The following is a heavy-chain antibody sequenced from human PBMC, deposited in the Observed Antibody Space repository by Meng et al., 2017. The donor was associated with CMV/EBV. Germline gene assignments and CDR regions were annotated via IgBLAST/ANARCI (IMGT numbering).Heavy chain of an antibody. D-gene: IGHD3-3*01. V-gene: IGHV4-34*01. CDR3: ARGSRRLPRFNWFDP. J-gene: IGHJ5*02. CDR2: INHSGST. Sequence: QVRAQRWGAGMLKPSETLSRTCAVYGGSFSGYYWSWIRQPPGKGLEWIGEINHSGSTNYNPSLKSRVTISVDTSKNQFSLKLSSVTAADTAVYYCARGSRRLPRFNWFDPWGQGTLVTVSS. CDR1: GGSFSGYY.